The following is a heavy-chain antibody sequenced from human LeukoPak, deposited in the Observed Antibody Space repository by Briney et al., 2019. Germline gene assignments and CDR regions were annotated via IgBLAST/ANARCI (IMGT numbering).Heavy chain of an antibody. CDR2: ITSETIT. J-gene: IGHJ6*02. Sequence: GGSLRLSCAASGFTFSNYAMTWVRQAPGKGLEWVSTITSETITLYAHSVKGRFTVSRDNSKNTLHLQMNSLRADDTAIYYCAKDLNVAAAHIRMDVWGQGTTVTVSS. V-gene: IGHV3-23*01. CDR3: AKDLNVAAAHIRMDV. CDR1: GFTFSNYA. D-gene: IGHD6-13*01.